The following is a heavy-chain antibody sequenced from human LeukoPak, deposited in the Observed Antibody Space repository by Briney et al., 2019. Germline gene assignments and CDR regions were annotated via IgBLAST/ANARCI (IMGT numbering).Heavy chain of an antibody. Sequence: GGSLRLSCAASGFTFGDYYMSWIRQAPGKGLEWVSYITSSGSTIYYADSVKGRFTISRDNAKNSLYLQMNSLRAEDTAVYYCARDVGAKDMGYFDYWGQGTLVTVSS. V-gene: IGHV3-11*01. CDR2: ITSSGSTI. CDR1: GFTFGDYY. J-gene: IGHJ4*02. D-gene: IGHD1-26*01. CDR3: ARDVGAKDMGYFDY.